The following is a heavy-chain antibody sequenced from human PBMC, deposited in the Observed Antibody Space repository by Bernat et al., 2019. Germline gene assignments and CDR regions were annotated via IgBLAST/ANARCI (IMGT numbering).Heavy chain of an antibody. Sequence: EVQLVESGGDSVKPGGSLRLSCAVSGFAFRNAWMNWVRQGPGRGLEWVGRIKSKADGGTTDYAAPVQGRFTISRDDSENFLYLQMASLKTEDTAVYYCSTHHPFGAGYSSSLSLDNWGQGVLVTVSS. CDR3: STHHPFGAGYSSSLSLDN. CDR1: GFAFRNAW. CDR2: IKSKADGGTT. V-gene: IGHV3-15*07. J-gene: IGHJ4*02. D-gene: IGHD6-13*01.